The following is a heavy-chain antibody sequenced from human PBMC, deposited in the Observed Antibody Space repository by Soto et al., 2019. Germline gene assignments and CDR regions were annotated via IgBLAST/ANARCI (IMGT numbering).Heavy chain of an antibody. D-gene: IGHD3-3*01. CDR3: ARDGITIFGVVCYYFDY. CDR1: GFTFSSYA. Sequence: GGSLRLSCAASGFTFSSYAMHWVRQAPGKGLEWVAVISYDGSNKYYADSVKGRFTISRDNSKNTLYLQMNSLRAEDTAVYYCARDGITIFGVVCYYFDYWGQGTLVTV. V-gene: IGHV3-30-3*01. J-gene: IGHJ4*02. CDR2: ISYDGSNK.